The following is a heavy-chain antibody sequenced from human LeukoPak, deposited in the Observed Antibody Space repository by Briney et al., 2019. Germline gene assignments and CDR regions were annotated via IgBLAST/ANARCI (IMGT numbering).Heavy chain of an antibody. J-gene: IGHJ4*02. CDR1: GFTFSSYS. CDR3: ARPYGSGSYYAYFDY. V-gene: IGHV3-48*02. Sequence: PGGSLRLSCAASGFTFSSYSMNWVRQAPGKGLEWVSYISSSSSTIYYADSVKGRFTISRDNAKNSLYLQMNSLRDEDTAVYYCARPYGSGSYYAYFDYWGQGTLVTVSS. CDR2: ISSSSSTI. D-gene: IGHD3-10*01.